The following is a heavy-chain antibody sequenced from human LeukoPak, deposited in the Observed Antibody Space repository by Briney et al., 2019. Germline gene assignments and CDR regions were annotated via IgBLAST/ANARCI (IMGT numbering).Heavy chain of an antibody. CDR3: ATTTVTKTYYFDY. D-gene: IGHD4-17*01. Sequence: PSETLSLTCTVSGGSISSNAYYWGWIRQPPGKGLEWIGSIYYSGSTYYNASLKSRVTISVDTSKNQFSLKLSSVTAADTAVYYCATTTVTKTYYFDYWGQGTLVTVSS. J-gene: IGHJ4*02. CDR1: GGSISSNAYY. V-gene: IGHV4-39*07. CDR2: IYYSGST.